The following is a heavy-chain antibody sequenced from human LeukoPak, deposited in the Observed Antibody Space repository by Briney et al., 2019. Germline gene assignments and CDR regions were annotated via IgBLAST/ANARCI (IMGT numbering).Heavy chain of an antibody. J-gene: IGHJ4*02. Sequence: PSETLSLTCTVSGGSISSYYWSWIRQPPGKGLEWIGYTYYSGSTNYNPSLKSRVTISVDTSKNQFSLKLSSVTAADTAVYYCARHHSSGSPFDYWGQGTLVTVSS. CDR2: TYYSGST. CDR1: GGSISSYY. V-gene: IGHV4-59*08. CDR3: ARHHSSGSPFDY. D-gene: IGHD3-22*01.